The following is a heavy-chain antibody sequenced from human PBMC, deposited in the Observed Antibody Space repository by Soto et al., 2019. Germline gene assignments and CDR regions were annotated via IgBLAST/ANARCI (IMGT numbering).Heavy chain of an antibody. CDR3: VRFGGAAAGPGDY. CDR2: IRGSGSST. Sequence: HPGGSLRLSCAASGFTFSNYAMSWVRQAPGKGLEWVSAIRGSGSSTYYADSVKGRFTISRDNGKKSLYLQMNRLRAEDTAVYYCVRFGGAAAGPGDYWGQGTLVTVSS. CDR1: GFTFSNYA. D-gene: IGHD6-13*01. J-gene: IGHJ4*02. V-gene: IGHV3-23*01.